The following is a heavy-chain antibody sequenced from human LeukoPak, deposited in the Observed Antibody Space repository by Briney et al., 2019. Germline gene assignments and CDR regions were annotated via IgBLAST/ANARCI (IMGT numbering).Heavy chain of an antibody. D-gene: IGHD6-19*01. CDR1: GFTFSSYT. Sequence: GGSLRLSCAASGFTFSSYTMNWVRRAPGKGLEWVSSISSSSSYIYYADSVKGRFTISRDNAKTSLYLQMNSRRAEDMAVYYCARDPGGYSSGGELDVWGKGTTVTVSS. CDR3: ARDPGGYSSGGELDV. CDR2: ISSSSSYI. V-gene: IGHV3-21*01. J-gene: IGHJ6*04.